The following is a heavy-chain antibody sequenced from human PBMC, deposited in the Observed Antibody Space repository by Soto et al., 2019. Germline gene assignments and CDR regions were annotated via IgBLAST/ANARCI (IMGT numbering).Heavy chain of an antibody. Sequence: SETLSLTCAVSGYSISSGYYWGWIRQPPGKGLEWIGSIYHSGSTYYNPSLKSRVTISVDTSKNQFSLKLSSVTAADTAVYYCAKCRDGYNHYFDYWGQGTLVTVSS. CDR2: IYHSGST. V-gene: IGHV4-38-2*01. CDR1: GYSISSGYY. J-gene: IGHJ4*02. CDR3: AKCRDGYNHYFDY. D-gene: IGHD5-12*01.